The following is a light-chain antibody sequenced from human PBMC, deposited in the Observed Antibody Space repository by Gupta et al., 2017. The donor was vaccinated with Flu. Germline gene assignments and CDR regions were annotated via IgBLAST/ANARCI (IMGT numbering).Light chain of an antibody. CDR3: RQYNSFWT. CDR2: KAS. Sequence: DIQMTQSPSTLSASVGDRVTITCRASQSVSSSLAWYQQKPGKAPNLLIYKASSLESGVPSRFSGSGSGTEFTLTISSLQPDDFATYYCRQYNSFWTFGQGTXVEIK. CDR1: QSVSSS. J-gene: IGKJ1*01. V-gene: IGKV1-5*03.